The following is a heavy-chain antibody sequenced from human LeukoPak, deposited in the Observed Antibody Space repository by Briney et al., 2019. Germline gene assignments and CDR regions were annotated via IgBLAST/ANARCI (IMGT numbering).Heavy chain of an antibody. CDR3: ARTYYDFWSGYSYYYYYGMDV. Sequence: GASVKVSCKASGYTFTSYDINWVRQATGQGLEWMGWMNPNSGNTGYARKFQGRVTMTRNTSISTAYMELSSLRSEDTAVYYCARTYYDFWSGYSYYYYYGMDVWGQGTTVTVSS. J-gene: IGHJ6*02. D-gene: IGHD3-3*01. CDR2: MNPNSGNT. CDR1: GYTFTSYD. V-gene: IGHV1-8*01.